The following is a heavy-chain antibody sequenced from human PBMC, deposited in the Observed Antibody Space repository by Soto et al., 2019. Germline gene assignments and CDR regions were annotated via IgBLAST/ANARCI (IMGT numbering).Heavy chain of an antibody. CDR3: VCGGNYFVY. CDR2: INQDGSER. CDR1: EFTFSKYW. J-gene: IGHJ4*02. Sequence: EVQLVESGGGLVQPGGSLRLSCAASEFTFSKYWMTWVRQSPGKGLEWVANINQDGSERYYVDSVRGRSTISRDNAKNSLYLQMNSLRAEDTAVYYCVCGGNYFVYWGQGTLVTV. V-gene: IGHV3-7*01. D-gene: IGHD3-16*01.